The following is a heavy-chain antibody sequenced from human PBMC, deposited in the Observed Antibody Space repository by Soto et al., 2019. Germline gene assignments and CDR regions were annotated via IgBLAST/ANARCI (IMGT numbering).Heavy chain of an antibody. CDR3: ARGGTPIDY. J-gene: IGHJ4*02. CDR2: ISAYNGNT. V-gene: IGHV1-18*01. CDR1: GYTFTNFG. D-gene: IGHD3-16*01. Sequence: QVQLVQSGAEVKKPGASVKVSCKTSGYTFTNFGLSWVRQAPGQGLEWMGWISAYNGNTNYAQNFQGRVTRTTNTSTSTAYMELTSLRSDDTAVYYCARGGTPIDYGGQGTLVTVSS.